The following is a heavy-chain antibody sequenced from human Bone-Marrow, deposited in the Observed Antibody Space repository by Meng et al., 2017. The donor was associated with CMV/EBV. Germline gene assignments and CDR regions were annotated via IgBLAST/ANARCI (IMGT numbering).Heavy chain of an antibody. D-gene: IGHD1-26*01. V-gene: IGHV1-2*02. CDR2: INPNSGGT. Sequence: ASVKVSCKASGYTFTSYDINWVRQATGQGLEWMGWINPNSGGTNYAQKFQGRVTMTRDTSISTAYMELSRLRSDDTAVYYCAREGGSGSYGLNWFDPWGQGTLVTVSS. CDR1: GYTFTSYD. CDR3: AREGGSGSYGLNWFDP. J-gene: IGHJ5*02.